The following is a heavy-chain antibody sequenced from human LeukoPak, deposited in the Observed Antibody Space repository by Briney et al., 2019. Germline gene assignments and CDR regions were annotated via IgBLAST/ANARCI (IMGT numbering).Heavy chain of an antibody. CDR2: IYSGGTT. CDR3: ARCGRFLEWLSYYYYYMDV. D-gene: IGHD3-3*01. J-gene: IGHJ6*03. Sequence: PGGSLRLSCAASGFTVNSNYMSWVRQAPGKGLEWVSVIYSGGTTYYADSVKGRFTISRDNAKNSLYLQMNSLRAEDTAVYYCARCGRFLEWLSYYYYYMDVWGKGTTVTVSS. CDR1: GFTVNSNY. V-gene: IGHV3-53*01.